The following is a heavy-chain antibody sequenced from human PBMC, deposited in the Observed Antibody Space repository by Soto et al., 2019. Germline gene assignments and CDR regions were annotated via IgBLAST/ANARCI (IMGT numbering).Heavy chain of an antibody. Sequence: QVQLVQSGAEVKKPRSSVKLSCKTSGGTFRNYAINWVRQAPGQGLEWMGGSIPVFGTANYAQTFQGRFTITADESTSTAYMELSSLRSEDTAVYYCAIPLPKQQLVRGAFDHWGQGTLVTVAS. CDR1: GGTFRNYA. V-gene: IGHV1-69*01. J-gene: IGHJ4*02. CDR3: AIPLPKQQLVRGAFDH. CDR2: SIPVFGTA. D-gene: IGHD6-13*01.